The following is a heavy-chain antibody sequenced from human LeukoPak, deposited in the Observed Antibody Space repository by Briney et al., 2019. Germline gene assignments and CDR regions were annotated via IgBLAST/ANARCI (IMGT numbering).Heavy chain of an antibody. CDR1: GFTFSSCG. V-gene: IGHV3-30*18. D-gene: IGHD3-22*01. Sequence: GGSLRLSCAASGFTFSSCGMHWVRQAPGKGLEWVAVISYDGSNKYYADSVKGRFTISRDNSKNTLYLQMNSLRAEDTAVYYCAKRGYDGPLDYWGQGTLVTVSS. CDR2: ISYDGSNK. J-gene: IGHJ4*02. CDR3: AKRGYDGPLDY.